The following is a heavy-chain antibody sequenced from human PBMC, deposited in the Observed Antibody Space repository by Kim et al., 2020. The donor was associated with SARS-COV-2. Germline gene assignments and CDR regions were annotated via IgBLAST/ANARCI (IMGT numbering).Heavy chain of an antibody. Sequence: ASVKVSCKASGYTFITYAIHWVRQAPGQGLEWMGWINPANGRTMYSQNFQDRITITRDTYASTVNMELSGLRSEDTAVYHCARYRRDHQWFYHAMDVWGQGTTVTVS. J-gene: IGHJ6*02. D-gene: IGHD3-22*01. CDR1: GYTFITYA. V-gene: IGHV1-3*01. CDR2: INPANGRT. CDR3: ARYRRDHQWFYHAMDV.